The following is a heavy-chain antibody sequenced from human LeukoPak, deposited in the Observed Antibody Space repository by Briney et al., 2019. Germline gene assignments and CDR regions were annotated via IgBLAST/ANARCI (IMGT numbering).Heavy chain of an antibody. J-gene: IGHJ4*02. CDR2: IRYDGSNK. CDR1: GFTFSSYG. V-gene: IGHV3-30*02. D-gene: IGHD3-10*01. CDR3: AKAYGSGSYSFNDY. Sequence: SGGSLRLSCAASGFTFSSYGMHWVRQAQGKGLEWVAFIRYDGSNKYYADSVKGRFTISRDNSKNTLYLQMNSLRAEDTAVYYCAKAYGSGSYSFNDYWGQGTLVTVSS.